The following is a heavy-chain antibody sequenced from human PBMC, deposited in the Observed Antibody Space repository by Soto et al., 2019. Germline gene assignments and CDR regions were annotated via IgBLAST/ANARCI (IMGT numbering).Heavy chain of an antibody. J-gene: IGHJ4*02. CDR1: GGSISSGGYY. Sequence: QVQLQESGPGLVKPSQTLSLTCTVSGGSISSGGYYWSWIRQHPGKGLEWIGYIYYSGSTYYNPSLKSRVTISVDTYKNHYSLNLSSVTAADTAVYYCARGGNTLTTGGCDYWGQGTLVTVSS. D-gene: IGHD4-17*01. V-gene: IGHV4-31*03. CDR2: IYYSGST. CDR3: ARGGNTLTTGGCDY.